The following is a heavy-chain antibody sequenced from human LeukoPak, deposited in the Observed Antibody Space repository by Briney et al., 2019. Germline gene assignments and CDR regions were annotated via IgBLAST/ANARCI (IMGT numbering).Heavy chain of an antibody. Sequence: SETLSLTCTVSGGSISSSSYYWGWIRQPPGKGLEWIGSIYYSGSTYYNPSLKSRVTISVDTSKNQFSLKLSSVTAADTAVYYCARVPPYGDYSNYYYGMDVWGQGTTVTVSS. CDR3: ARVPPYGDYSNYYYGMDV. CDR2: IYYSGST. CDR1: GGSISSSSYY. J-gene: IGHJ6*02. V-gene: IGHV4-39*07. D-gene: IGHD4-17*01.